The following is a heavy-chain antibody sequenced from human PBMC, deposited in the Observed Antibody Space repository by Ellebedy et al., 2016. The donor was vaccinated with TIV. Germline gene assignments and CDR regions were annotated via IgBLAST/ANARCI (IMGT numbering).Heavy chain of an antibody. J-gene: IGHJ3*02. D-gene: IGHD4-17*01. CDR2: INQDGSEK. V-gene: IGHV3-7*01. CDR1: AFSFSSYW. Sequence: GESLKISCAASAFSFSSYWMTWVRQAPGKGLEWVANINQDGSEKHYVDSVEGRFTISRDNAKKSLYLQMISLRAEDTAVYYCASDGSYGDFLSPTHAFENWGQGTMAIVSS. CDR3: ASDGSYGDFLSPTHAFEN.